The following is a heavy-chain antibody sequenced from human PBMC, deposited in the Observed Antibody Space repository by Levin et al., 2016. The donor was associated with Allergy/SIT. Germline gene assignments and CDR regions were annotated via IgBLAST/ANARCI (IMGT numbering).Heavy chain of an antibody. CDR3: ARCPIAVAAMVDY. Sequence: SQTLSLTCAVYGGSFSGYYWSWIRQPPGKGLEWIGEVNHSGSTKYNPSLKSRVTISADTSKNQFSLKLSSVTAADTSVYYCARCPIAVAAMVDYWSQGTLVTVSS. V-gene: IGHV4-34*01. CDR1: GGSFSGYY. D-gene: IGHD6-19*01. J-gene: IGHJ4*02. CDR2: VNHSGST.